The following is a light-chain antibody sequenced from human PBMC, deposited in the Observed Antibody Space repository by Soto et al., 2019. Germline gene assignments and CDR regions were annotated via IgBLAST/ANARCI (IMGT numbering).Light chain of an antibody. Sequence: DIQMTQSPSTLSASIGDRVTITCRASQNISSWLSWYQQKTGKAPNLLIYQASILESGGPSRFSGSGCGTEFSLTNSSLQPDDFVTFYCQQYNLNALSFGGGTKVEIK. CDR1: QNISSW. V-gene: IGKV1-5*03. CDR3: QQYNLNALS. J-gene: IGKJ4*01. CDR2: QAS.